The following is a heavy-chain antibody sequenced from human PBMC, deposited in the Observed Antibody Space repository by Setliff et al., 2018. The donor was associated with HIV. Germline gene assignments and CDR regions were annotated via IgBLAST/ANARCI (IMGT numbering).Heavy chain of an antibody. V-gene: IGHV4-59*08. D-gene: IGHD6-19*01. CDR1: GDSFNNYY. Sequence: LSLTCTVSGDSFNNYYCSWIRQLPGKGLEWIAYMSYSGGANYNPSLKSRVTISVDTSKGKFSLRLSSVTAADTAVYYCARLPRIALSGTFGWFDPWGQGTLVTVSS. J-gene: IGHJ5*02. CDR2: MSYSGGA. CDR3: ARLPRIALSGTFGWFDP.